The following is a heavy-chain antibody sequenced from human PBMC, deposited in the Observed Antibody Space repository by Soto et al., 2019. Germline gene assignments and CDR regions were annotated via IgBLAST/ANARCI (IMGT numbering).Heavy chain of an antibody. CDR3: ATDFPGSSLREDAFDI. CDR1: GYTLTELS. V-gene: IGHV1-24*01. D-gene: IGHD6-6*01. J-gene: IGHJ3*02. Sequence: ASVKVSCKVSGYTLTELSMHWVRQAPGKGLEWMGGFDPEDGETIYAQKFQGRVTMTEDTSTDTAYMELSSLRSEDTAVYYCATDFPGSSLREDAFDIWGQGTMVTVSS. CDR2: FDPEDGET.